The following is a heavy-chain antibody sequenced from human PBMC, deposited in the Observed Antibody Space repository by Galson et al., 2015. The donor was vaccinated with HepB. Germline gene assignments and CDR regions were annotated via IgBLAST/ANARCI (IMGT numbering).Heavy chain of an antibody. V-gene: IGHV6-1*01. CDR1: GDSVSSNSAA. D-gene: IGHD1-7*01. J-gene: IGHJ6*02. Sequence: CAISGDSVSSNSAAWNWIRQSPSRGLEWLGRTYYRSKWFNDHAVSVKGRITINPDTSKNQFSLQLNSVTPEDTALYYCAREGISITGTTSGVDVWGQGTTVTVSS. CDR3: AREGISITGTTSGVDV. CDR2: TYYRSKWFN.